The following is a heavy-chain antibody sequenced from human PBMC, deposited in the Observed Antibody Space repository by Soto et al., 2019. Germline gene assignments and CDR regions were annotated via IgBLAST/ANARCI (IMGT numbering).Heavy chain of an antibody. Sequence: EVQLVESGGGLVQPGGSLRLSCAASGFTFSSYSMNWVRQAPGKGLEWVSYISSSSSTIYYADSVKGRFTISRDNAKNSLYLQMNSLRAEDTAVYYCARDSSYYDILTGEYYYCYGMDVWGQGTTVTVSS. CDR1: GFTFSSYS. J-gene: IGHJ6*02. CDR3: ARDSSYYDILTGEYYYCYGMDV. CDR2: ISSSSSTI. D-gene: IGHD3-9*01. V-gene: IGHV3-48*01.